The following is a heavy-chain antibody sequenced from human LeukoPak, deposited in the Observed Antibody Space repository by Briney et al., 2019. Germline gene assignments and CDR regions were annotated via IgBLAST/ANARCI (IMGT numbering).Heavy chain of an antibody. V-gene: IGHV1-2*06. CDR3: ARDLNAWYQLLLY. Sequence: ASVKVSCKASGYTFTGYYMHWVRQAPGQGLEWMGRINPNSGGTNYAQKFQGRVTMTRDTSISTAYMELSRLRSDDTAVYYCARDLNAWYQLLLYWGQGTLVTVSS. J-gene: IGHJ4*02. CDR2: INPNSGGT. CDR1: GYTFTGYY. D-gene: IGHD2-2*01.